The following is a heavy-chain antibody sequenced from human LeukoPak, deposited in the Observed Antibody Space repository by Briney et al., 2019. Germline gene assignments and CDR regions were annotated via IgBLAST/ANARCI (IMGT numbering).Heavy chain of an antibody. CDR2: INHSGST. D-gene: IGHD6-13*01. CDR1: GGSISSSSYY. CDR3: AGHVSAAAGGR. Sequence: PSETLSLTCTVSGGSISSSSYYWGWIRQPPGKGLEWIGEINHSGSTKYNPSLKSRVTISLDTSKNQFSLKLNSMTAADTAVYYCAGHVSAAAGGRWGQGTLVTVSS. V-gene: IGHV4-39*07. J-gene: IGHJ4*02.